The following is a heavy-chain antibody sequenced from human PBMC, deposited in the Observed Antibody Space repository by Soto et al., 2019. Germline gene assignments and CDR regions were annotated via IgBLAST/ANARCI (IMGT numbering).Heavy chain of an antibody. Sequence: QVQLVQSGAEVKKPGASVKVSCKASGYTFTSYYMHWVRQAPRQGLEWMGIINPSGGSTSYAQKFQGRVTMTRDTSTSTVYMELSSLRSEDTAVYYCASFWCSGGSCNDAFDIWGQGTMVTVSS. CDR1: GYTFTSYY. CDR3: ASFWCSGGSCNDAFDI. D-gene: IGHD2-15*01. CDR2: INPSGGST. V-gene: IGHV1-46*01. J-gene: IGHJ3*02.